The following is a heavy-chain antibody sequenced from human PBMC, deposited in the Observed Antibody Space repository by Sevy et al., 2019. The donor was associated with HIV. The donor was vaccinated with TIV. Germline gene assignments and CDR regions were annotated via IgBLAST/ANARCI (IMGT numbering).Heavy chain of an antibody. Sequence: GSLRLSCAASGFTFSDYAMNWVRQIPGKGLEWVSCINWKADNTVYADSLKGRFTISRDNAKNSLYLQIHSLRAEDTALYYCARSSYYYDSTGYGPLDLWGQGTMVTVSS. CDR1: GFTFSDYA. D-gene: IGHD3-22*01. CDR2: INWKADNT. J-gene: IGHJ3*01. CDR3: ARSSYYYDSTGYGPLDL. V-gene: IGHV3-20*04.